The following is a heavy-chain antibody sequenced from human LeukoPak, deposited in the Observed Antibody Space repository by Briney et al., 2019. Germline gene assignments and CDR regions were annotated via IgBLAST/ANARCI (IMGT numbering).Heavy chain of an antibody. CDR1: GYTFTSYG. CDR3: ARVTRQLVPNWFDP. D-gene: IGHD6-13*01. Sequence: GASVKVSCKASGYTFTSYGISWVRQAPGQGLEWMGWISAYNGNTNYAQKLQGRVTMTTDTSTSTAYMELRSLRSDDTAVYYCARVTRQLVPNWFDPWGQGTLVTVSS. CDR2: ISAYNGNT. J-gene: IGHJ5*02. V-gene: IGHV1-18*01.